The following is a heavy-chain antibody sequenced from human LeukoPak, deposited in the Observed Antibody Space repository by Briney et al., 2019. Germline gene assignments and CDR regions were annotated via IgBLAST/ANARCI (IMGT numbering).Heavy chain of an antibody. D-gene: IGHD3-9*01. CDR1: GFTFSSYW. J-gene: IGHJ4*02. Sequence: GGSLRLSCAASGFTFSSYWMSWVRQAPGKGLEWVSAISGSGGRTYYADSVKGRFTFSRDNVKKMLYLHMKSVRAEDTAVYYFAKFGDILTGYPYYFDYWGQGSLVTVSS. CDR2: ISGSGGRT. V-gene: IGHV3-23*01. CDR3: AKFGDILTGYPYYFDY.